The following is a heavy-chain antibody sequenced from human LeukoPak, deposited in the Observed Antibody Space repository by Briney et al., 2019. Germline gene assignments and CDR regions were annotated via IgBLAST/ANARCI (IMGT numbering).Heavy chain of an antibody. V-gene: IGHV4-59*11. CDR2: IYYSGST. Sequence: SETLSLTCTVSGGSISRHYWSWIRQPPGKGLGWIGYIYYSGSTNYNPSLKSRVTISVDTSKNQFSLKLSSVTAADTAVYYCARAGYCSSTSCYLYAFDIWGQGKMVTVSS. D-gene: IGHD2-2*01. CDR3: ARAGYCSSTSCYLYAFDI. J-gene: IGHJ3*02. CDR1: GGSISRHY.